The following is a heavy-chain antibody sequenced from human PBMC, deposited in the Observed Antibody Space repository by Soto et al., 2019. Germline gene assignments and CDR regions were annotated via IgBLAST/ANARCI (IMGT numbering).Heavy chain of an antibody. J-gene: IGHJ6*02. D-gene: IGHD3-22*01. V-gene: IGHV3-30*18. CDR3: AKDREDSSGYYYYYYGMDV. CDR2: ISYDRSNT. CDR1: GFTFSRYG. Sequence: QVQLGESGGGGVQPGRSLRLSCAASGFTFSRYGMHWVRQAPGKGLEWVAVISYDRSNTYYADSVKGRFTISRDNSKNKLYLQMNSLRAEDTAVYYCAKDREDSSGYYYYYYGMDVWGQGTTVTVSS.